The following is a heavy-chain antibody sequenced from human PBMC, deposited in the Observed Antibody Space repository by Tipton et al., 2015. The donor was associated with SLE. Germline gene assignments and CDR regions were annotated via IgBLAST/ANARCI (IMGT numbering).Heavy chain of an antibody. D-gene: IGHD6-13*01. CDR3: ARGYSSSWLYYYGMDV. Sequence: TLSLTCTVSGGSISSNNYYWSWIRQPPGKGLEWLATIYYSGNTYYNPSLQSRVTISVDTSKNQFSLKLSSVTAADTAVYYCARGYSSSWLYYYGMDVWGQGTTVTVSS. CDR2: IYYSGNT. J-gene: IGHJ6*02. V-gene: IGHV4-39*07. CDR1: GGSISSNNYY.